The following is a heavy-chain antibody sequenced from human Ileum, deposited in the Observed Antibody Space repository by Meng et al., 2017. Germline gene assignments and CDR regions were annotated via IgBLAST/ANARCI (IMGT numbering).Heavy chain of an antibody. V-gene: IGHV3-64*01. CDR1: GFTFSSYP. D-gene: IGHD3-10*01. Sequence: GGSLRLSCAAFGFTFSSYPMHWVRQAPGKGLEYVSAISGNGGSTYYANSVKGRFTISRDNSKNTLYLQMGSLRAEDMAVYYCTREAGAGSNDYWGQGTLVTVSS. J-gene: IGHJ4*02. CDR3: TREAGAGSNDY. CDR2: ISGNGGST.